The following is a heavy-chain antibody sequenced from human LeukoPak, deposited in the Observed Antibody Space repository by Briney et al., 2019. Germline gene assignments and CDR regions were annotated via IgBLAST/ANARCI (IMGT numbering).Heavy chain of an antibody. J-gene: IGHJ4*02. CDR1: GGSISSSSYY. Sequence: SETLSLTCTVSGGSISSSSYYWGWIRQPPGKGLEWIGSIYYSGSTYYNPSLKSRVTISVDTSKNQFSLKLSSVTAADTAVYYCARHLRSTPHFDYWGQGTLVTVSS. V-gene: IGHV4-39*01. D-gene: IGHD5/OR15-5a*01. CDR3: ARHLRSTPHFDY. CDR2: IYYSGST.